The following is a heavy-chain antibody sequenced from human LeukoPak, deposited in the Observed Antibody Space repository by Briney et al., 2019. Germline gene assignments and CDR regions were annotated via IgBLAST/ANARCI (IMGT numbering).Heavy chain of an antibody. CDR3: ARVPDYDFWSGYSYYYMDV. CDR2: ISAYNGNT. J-gene: IGHJ6*03. Sequence: ASVKVSCKASGYTFTSYGISWVRQAPGQGLEWMGWISAYNGNTNYAQKLQGRVTMTTDTSTSTAYMELRSLRSDDTAVYYCARVPDYDFWSGYSYYYMDVWGKGTTVTVSS. CDR1: GYTFTSYG. V-gene: IGHV1-18*01. D-gene: IGHD3-3*01.